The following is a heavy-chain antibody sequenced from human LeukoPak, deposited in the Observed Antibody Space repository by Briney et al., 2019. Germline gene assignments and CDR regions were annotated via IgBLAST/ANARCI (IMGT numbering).Heavy chain of an antibody. V-gene: IGHV3-30*03. D-gene: IGHD3-22*01. CDR2: ISYHGNNK. Sequence: PGRSLRLSCAASGLTFSIYGMHWVRQAPGKGLEWVAVISYHGNNKYYADSVKGRFTISRDNSKNTLYLQMNSLRAEDTAVYYCARCPESSGYYYELDSWGQGTLVTVSS. CDR3: ARCPESSGYYYELDS. CDR1: GLTFSIYG. J-gene: IGHJ4*02.